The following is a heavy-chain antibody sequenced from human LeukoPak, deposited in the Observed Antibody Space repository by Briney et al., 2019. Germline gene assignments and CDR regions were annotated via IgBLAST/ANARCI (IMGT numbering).Heavy chain of an antibody. J-gene: IGHJ4*02. CDR3: ARDSGGSY. Sequence: GRSLRLSCAASGFTVSSNYMSWVRQAPGKGLEWVSVIYSGGSTYYADSVKGRFTISRDNAKNSLYLQMNSLRAEDTAVYYCARDSGGSYWGQGTLVTVSS. D-gene: IGHD3-16*01. CDR1: GFTVSSNY. V-gene: IGHV3-53*01. CDR2: IYSGGST.